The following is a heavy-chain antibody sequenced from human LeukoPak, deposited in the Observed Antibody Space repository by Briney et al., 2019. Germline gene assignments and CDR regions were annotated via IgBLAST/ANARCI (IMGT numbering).Heavy chain of an antibody. CDR3: AGLPYYYYGMDV. J-gene: IGHJ6*02. V-gene: IGHV3-53*01. Sequence: GGSLRLSCAASGFTVSSNYMSWVRQAPGKGLEWVSVIYSGGSTYYADSVKGRFTISRDNSKNTLYLQMNSLRAEDTAVYYCAGLPYYYYGMDVWGQGTTVTVSS. CDR1: GFTVSSNY. CDR2: IYSGGST.